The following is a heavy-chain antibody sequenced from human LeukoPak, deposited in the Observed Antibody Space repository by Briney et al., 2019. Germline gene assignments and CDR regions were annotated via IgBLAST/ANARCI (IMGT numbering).Heavy chain of an antibody. CDR2: ISGSGGST. CDR3: AKEGGSSTWYDGWFDP. V-gene: IGHV3-23*01. Sequence: PGRSLRLSCAASGFTLSSYAMSWVRQAPGKGLEWASAISGSGGSTYYADSVKGWFTISRDTSKNTLYLQMNTLRAEDTAVYYCAKEGGSSTWYDGWFDPWGQGTLVTVSS. D-gene: IGHD6-13*01. J-gene: IGHJ5*02. CDR1: GFTLSSYA.